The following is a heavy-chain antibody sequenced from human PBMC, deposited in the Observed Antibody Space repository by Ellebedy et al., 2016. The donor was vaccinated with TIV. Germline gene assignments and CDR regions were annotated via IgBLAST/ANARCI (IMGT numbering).Heavy chain of an antibody. D-gene: IGHD4-17*01. Sequence: MPSETLSLTCAVSGGSISSSNWWRCVRQPPGKGLEWIGQIYHSGNTNYNPSLKNRVTISVDKSKNQFSLKLSSVTAADTAVYYCARETVTINWYFGLWGRGTLVTVSS. CDR1: GGSISSSNW. J-gene: IGHJ2*01. CDR3: ARETVTINWYFGL. V-gene: IGHV4-4*02. CDR2: IYHSGNT.